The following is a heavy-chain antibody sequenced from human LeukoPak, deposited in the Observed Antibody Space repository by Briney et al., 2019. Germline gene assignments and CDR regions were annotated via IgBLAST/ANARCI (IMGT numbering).Heavy chain of an antibody. CDR2: IYYSGST. D-gene: IGHD6-19*01. V-gene: IGHV4-39*07. CDR3: ARINQWLEQGIDY. CDR1: GGSISSYY. Sequence: SETLSLTCTVSGGSISSYYWGWIRQPPGKGLEWIGSIYYSGSTYYNPSLKSRVTISVDTSKNQFSLKLSSVTAADTAVYYCARINQWLEQGIDYWGQGTLVTVSS. J-gene: IGHJ4*02.